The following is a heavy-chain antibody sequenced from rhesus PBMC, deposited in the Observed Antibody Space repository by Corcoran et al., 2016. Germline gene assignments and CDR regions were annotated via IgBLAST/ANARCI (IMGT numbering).Heavy chain of an antibody. CDR1: GASISSYW. CDR3: AGIKYTNYVSDY. Sequence: QVQLQESGPGLVKPSETLSLTCTVSGASISSYWWSWIRQPPGKGLDWIGEIHGNSGGTNSNPTLKSRVTISKDASRNQFSLKLTSVTAADTAVYYCAGIKYTNYVSDYWGQGVQVTVSS. CDR2: IHGNSGGT. J-gene: IGHJ4*01. V-gene: IGHV4-80*01. D-gene: IGHD4-23*01.